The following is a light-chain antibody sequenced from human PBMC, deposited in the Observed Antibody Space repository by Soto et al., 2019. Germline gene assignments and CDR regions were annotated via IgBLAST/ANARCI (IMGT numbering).Light chain of an antibody. CDR1: NVGSRS. CDR2: YDS. J-gene: IGLJ2*01. V-gene: IGLV3-21*01. CDR3: QVWEATGDQVV. Sequence: SYELTQPPSVSVAPGETARISCGGNNVGSRSVHWYQQKPGQAPFLVIYYDSDRPSGIPERFSGSNSGNTATLIISRVEAGDEADYYCQVWEATGDQVVFGGGTKLIVL.